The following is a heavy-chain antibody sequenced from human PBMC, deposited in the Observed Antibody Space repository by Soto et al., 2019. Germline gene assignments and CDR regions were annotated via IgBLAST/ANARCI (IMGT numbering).Heavy chain of an antibody. Sequence: EVQLVESGGGLVQPGESLRLSCAASGLTFRSYWMHWVRQAPGKGLVWVARINTDGSVAIYVDSVKGRFTISRDNAKNTLFLHMNSLRAEYTAVYYSVKDMLLWRLDSWGQGPLVTVTS. V-gene: IGHV3-74*01. CDR1: GLTFRSYW. CDR3: VKDMLLWRLDS. D-gene: IGHD2-15*01. CDR2: INTDGSVA. J-gene: IGHJ4*02.